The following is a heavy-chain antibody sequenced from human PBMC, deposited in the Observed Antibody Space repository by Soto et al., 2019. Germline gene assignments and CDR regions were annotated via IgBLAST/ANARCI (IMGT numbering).Heavy chain of an antibody. D-gene: IGHD3-10*01. V-gene: IGHV1-18*01. CDR2: ISPDDGNT. CDR3: ARVEAPFGESLH. Sequence: ASVKVSCKTSGYTFSSYTIAWVRQAPGQGLEWLGWISPDDGNTEYEQKFQGRVTMTADTLTNNAYMELRSLKYDDTAVYYCARVEAPFGESLHWGQGTTATVSS. J-gene: IGHJ4*02. CDR1: GYTFSSYT.